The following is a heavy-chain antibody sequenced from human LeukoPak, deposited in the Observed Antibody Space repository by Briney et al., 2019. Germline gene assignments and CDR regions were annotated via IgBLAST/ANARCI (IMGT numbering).Heavy chain of an antibody. CDR1: GFTFSNYA. V-gene: IGHV3-23*01. CDR2: ISNSGDNT. J-gene: IGHJ4*02. Sequence: GGSLRLSCAASGFTFSNYAMNWVRQAPGKGLEWVSSISNSGDNTYYADSVKGRFTISRDNSKNTLYLQMNSLRAEDTAVYYCAKDWPDYSSSTYRGQGTLVTVSS. D-gene: IGHD6-6*01. CDR3: AKDWPDYSSSTY.